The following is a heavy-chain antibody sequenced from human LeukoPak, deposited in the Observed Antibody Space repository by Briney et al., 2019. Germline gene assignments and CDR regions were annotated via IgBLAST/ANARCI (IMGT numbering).Heavy chain of an antibody. CDR3: AKFQGGYNVGDAFDM. CDR2: ISSSSYT. Sequence: GGSLRLSCAASGFTFSDYYMSWIRQAPGKGLEWVSYISSSSYTNYADSVKGRFTISRDNSKNTLYLQMNSLTAEDTAVYYCAKFQGGYNVGDAFDMWGQGTMVTVSS. V-gene: IGHV3-11*06. J-gene: IGHJ3*02. CDR1: GFTFSDYY. D-gene: IGHD5-24*01.